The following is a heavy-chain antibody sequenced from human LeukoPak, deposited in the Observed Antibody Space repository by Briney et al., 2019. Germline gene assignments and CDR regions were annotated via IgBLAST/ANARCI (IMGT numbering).Heavy chain of an antibody. CDR3: AAGSESYDSRGYSYYFDY. D-gene: IGHD3-22*01. J-gene: IGHJ4*02. Sequence: SETLSLTCAVYGGSFSDYYWNWIRQPPGKGLEWIGEINHSGSTNYNPSLKSRVTISVDTSKNQFSLKLSSVTAADTAVYYCAAGSESYDSRGYSYYFDYWGQGTLVTVSS. CDR2: INHSGST. V-gene: IGHV4-34*01. CDR1: GGSFSDYY.